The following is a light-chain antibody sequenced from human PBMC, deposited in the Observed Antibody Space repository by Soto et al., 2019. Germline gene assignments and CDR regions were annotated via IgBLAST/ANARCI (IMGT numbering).Light chain of an antibody. V-gene: IGKV3-15*01. CDR3: QQRNTWPPIT. J-gene: IGKJ5*01. Sequence: ETVMTQSPATPSASPGERAPLSCRASQSVNTNLAWYQQKPGQAPRLLIYDASTRATGIPDRFRGSGSGTDFTLTISSLEPEDFAVYYCQQRNTWPPITFGQGTRLEIK. CDR1: QSVNTN. CDR2: DAS.